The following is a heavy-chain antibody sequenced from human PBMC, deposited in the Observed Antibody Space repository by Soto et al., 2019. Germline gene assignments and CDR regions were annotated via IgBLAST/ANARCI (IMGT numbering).Heavy chain of an antibody. Sequence: QVQLVESGGGVVQPGRSLRLSCAASGFSVSTHGMHWVRQAPGKGLEWVTLISYDGSNKYHVDSVKGRFTISRDNSKNTLYMQMNSLRAEDTAVYYCAKGGAVADFASYWGQGTLVTVSS. CDR2: ISYDGSNK. J-gene: IGHJ4*02. CDR1: GFSVSTHG. D-gene: IGHD6-19*01. V-gene: IGHV3-30*18. CDR3: AKGGAVADFASY.